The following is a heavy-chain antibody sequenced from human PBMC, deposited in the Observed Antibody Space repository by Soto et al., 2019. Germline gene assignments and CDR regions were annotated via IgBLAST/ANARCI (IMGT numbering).Heavy chain of an antibody. CDR1: GGSINNYF. Sequence: PSETLSLTCTVSGGSINNYFWAWIRQPPGKGLEWIGYINNSGSTKYNPSLKSRVTISVDTSKNQISLNLSSVTAADTAVYYCARGSSGVKAVDYWGQGTLVTVSS. CDR3: ARGSSGVKAVDY. J-gene: IGHJ4*02. V-gene: IGHV4-59*08. CDR2: INNSGST. D-gene: IGHD3-10*01.